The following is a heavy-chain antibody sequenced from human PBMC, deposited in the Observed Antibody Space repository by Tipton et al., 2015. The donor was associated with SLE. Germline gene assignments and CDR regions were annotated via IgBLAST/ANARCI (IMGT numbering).Heavy chain of an antibody. CDR1: GGSISSYY. CDR3: AREDSGYDIFDY. J-gene: IGHJ4*02. V-gene: IGHV4-59*01. D-gene: IGHD5-12*01. Sequence: TLSLTCTVSGGSISSYYWSWIRQPPGKGLEWIGYIYYSGSTNYNPSLKSRVTISVDTSKNQFSLKLSSVTAADTAVYYCAREDSGYDIFDYWGQGTLVTVSS. CDR2: IYYSGST.